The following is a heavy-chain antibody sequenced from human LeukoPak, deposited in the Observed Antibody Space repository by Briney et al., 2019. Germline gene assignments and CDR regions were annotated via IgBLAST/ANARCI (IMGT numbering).Heavy chain of an antibody. CDR3: ARRRGYSYGTNFDY. V-gene: IGHV4-34*01. D-gene: IGHD5-18*01. CDR1: GGSFSGYY. CDR2: INHSGST. Sequence: SETLSLTCAVYGGSFSGYYWSWIRQPPGKGLEWIGEINHSGSTNYNPSLKSRVTISVDTSKNQFSLKLSSVTAAETAVYYCARRRGYSYGTNFDYWGQGTLVTVSS. J-gene: IGHJ4*02.